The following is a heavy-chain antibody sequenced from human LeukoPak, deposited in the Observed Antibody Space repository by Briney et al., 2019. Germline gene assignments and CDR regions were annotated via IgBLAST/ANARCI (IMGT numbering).Heavy chain of an antibody. CDR3: ARSIIGTRSKFDY. D-gene: IGHD1/OR15-1a*01. CDR2: ISYSGST. V-gene: IGHV4-59*08. CDR1: GGSISSYY. J-gene: IGHJ4*02. Sequence: SETLSLTCTVSGGSISSYYWSWIRQPPGKGLEWIGYISYSGSTNYNPSLKSRVTISLDTSKNQFALKLSSVTAADTAVYYCARSIIGTRSKFDYWGQGTLVTVSS.